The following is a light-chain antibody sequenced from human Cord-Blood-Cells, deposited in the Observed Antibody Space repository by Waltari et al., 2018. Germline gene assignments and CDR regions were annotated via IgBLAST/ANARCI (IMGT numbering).Light chain of an antibody. CDR3: QQYGSSPLT. J-gene: IGKJ4*01. Sequence: EIVLTQSPGTLSLSPGERATLSCRASKSVSRSYLAWYQQKPGQAPRLLIYGASSRATGIPDRFSGSGSGTDFTLTISRLEPEDFAVYYCQQYGSSPLTFCGGTKVEIK. CDR1: KSVSRSY. V-gene: IGKV3-20*01. CDR2: GAS.